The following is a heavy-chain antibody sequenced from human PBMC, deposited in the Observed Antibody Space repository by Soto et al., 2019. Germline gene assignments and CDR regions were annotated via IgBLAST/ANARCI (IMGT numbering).Heavy chain of an antibody. CDR3: ARTGGDSSGWHFDY. J-gene: IGHJ4*02. Sequence: ASVKVSCKASGGTFSSYAISWVRQAPGQGLEWMGGIIPIFGTANYAQKFQGRVTITADESTSTAYMELSSLRSEDTAVYYCARTGGDSSGWHFDYWGQGALVTVSS. CDR1: GGTFSSYA. V-gene: IGHV1-69*13. D-gene: IGHD6-19*01. CDR2: IIPIFGTA.